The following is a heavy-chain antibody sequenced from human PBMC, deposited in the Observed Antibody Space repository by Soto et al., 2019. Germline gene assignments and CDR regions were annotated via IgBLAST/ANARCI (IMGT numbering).Heavy chain of an antibody. CDR1: GDSVSSNSAG. J-gene: IGHJ6*03. D-gene: IGHD4-17*01. CDR3: ARGSWDYVSEQYYMDV. Sequence: PSQTLSLTCDIAGDSVSSNSAGWNRIRQTPSRGLEWLGRTYYKSKWYYTYAASVKSRITVSPDTSKNQFSLQLTSVTPEDTAVYYCARGSWDYVSEQYYMDVWDKGTTVTVSS. V-gene: IGHV6-1*01. CDR2: TYYKSKWYY.